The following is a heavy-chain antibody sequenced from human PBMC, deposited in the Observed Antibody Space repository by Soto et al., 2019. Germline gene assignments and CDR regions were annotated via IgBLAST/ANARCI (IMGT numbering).Heavy chain of an antibody. CDR2: ISYDGSDK. CDR3: VWLWFDP. CDR1: GFTFS. D-gene: IGHD3-3*01. V-gene: IGHV3-30*03. J-gene: IGHJ5*02. Sequence: QVVLVESGGAVVQPGRSLRLSCAASGFTFSMHWVRQAPGKGLEWVAVISYDGSDKFYADFVKGRFTISRDNSEHTLYLQSITLITVRKITLEHVWLWFDPWGQGTVVTVSS.